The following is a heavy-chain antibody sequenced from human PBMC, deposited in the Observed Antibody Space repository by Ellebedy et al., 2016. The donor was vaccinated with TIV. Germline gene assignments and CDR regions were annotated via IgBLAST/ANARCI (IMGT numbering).Heavy chain of an antibody. Sequence: ASVKVSCKASGYTFTGYYMHWVRQAPGQGLEWMGWINPNSGGTNYAQKFQGWVTMTSDTSTTTAYMELSSLTSDDTAVYFCAALPYISRSSAYWGQGTLVTVSS. CDR1: GYTFTGYY. J-gene: IGHJ4*02. D-gene: IGHD2-2*01. CDR3: AALPYISRSSAY. V-gene: IGHV1-2*04. CDR2: INPNSGGT.